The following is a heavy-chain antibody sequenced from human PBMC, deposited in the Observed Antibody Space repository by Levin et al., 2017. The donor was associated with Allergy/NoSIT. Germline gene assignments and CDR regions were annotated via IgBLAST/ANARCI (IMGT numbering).Heavy chain of an antibody. V-gene: IGHV3-64D*06. CDR3: VKDRAYYGSGSPFDY. CDR2: ISSNGGST. Sequence: GGSLRLSCSASGFTFSRYAMHWVRQAPGKGLEYVSGISSNGGSTYYADSVKGRFTISRDNSKNTLYLQMSSLRAEDTAVYYCVKDRAYYGSGSPFDYWGQGTLVTVSS. D-gene: IGHD3-10*01. CDR1: GFTFSRYA. J-gene: IGHJ4*02.